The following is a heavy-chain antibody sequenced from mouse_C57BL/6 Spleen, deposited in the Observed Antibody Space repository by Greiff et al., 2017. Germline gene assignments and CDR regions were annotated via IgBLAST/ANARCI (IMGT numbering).Heavy chain of an antibody. Sequence: QVQLQQPGAELVRPGSSVKLSCKASGYTFTSYWMHWVKQRPIQGLEWIGNIDPSDSETHYNQKFKDKATLTVDKSSSTAYMQLSSLTSEDSAVYYCAREGLTGTGFDYWGQGTTLTVSS. CDR1: GYTFTSYW. V-gene: IGHV1-52*01. CDR2: IDPSDSET. D-gene: IGHD4-1*01. CDR3: AREGLTGTGFDY. J-gene: IGHJ2*01.